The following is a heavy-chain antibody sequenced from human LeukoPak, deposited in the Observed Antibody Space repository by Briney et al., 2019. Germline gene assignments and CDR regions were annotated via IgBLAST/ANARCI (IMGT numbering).Heavy chain of an antibody. Sequence: PGGSLRLSCAASGFTFSSYTMSWVRQAPGKGLEWVSAISGSGGSTYYADSVKGRFTISRDNSKNTLYLQMNSLRAEDTAVYYCAKGVSGWPNYFDYWGQGTLVTVSS. CDR3: AKGVSGWPNYFDY. CDR1: GFTFSSYT. V-gene: IGHV3-23*01. CDR2: ISGSGGST. J-gene: IGHJ4*02. D-gene: IGHD6-19*01.